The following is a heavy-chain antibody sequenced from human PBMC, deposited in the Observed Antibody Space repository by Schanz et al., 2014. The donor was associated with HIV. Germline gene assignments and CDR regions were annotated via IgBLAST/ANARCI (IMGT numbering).Heavy chain of an antibody. J-gene: IGHJ4*02. V-gene: IGHV3-23*01. CDR2: ISGGSGST. Sequence: EVQVLESGGDLVQPGGSLRLSCAASGLTLSSYGMSWVRQAPGKGPEWVSSISGGSGSTFYADSVKGRFTISRVNSKNTLYLQMNSLRAEDTAVYYCAKEAVTTFFDYWGQGTLVTVSS. D-gene: IGHD4-4*01. CDR1: GLTLSSYG. CDR3: AKEAVTTFFDY.